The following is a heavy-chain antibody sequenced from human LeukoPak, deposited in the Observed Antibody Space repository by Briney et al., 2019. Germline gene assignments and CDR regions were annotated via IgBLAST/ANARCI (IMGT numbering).Heavy chain of an antibody. CDR3: ASLYYYDSSGYYYPPDY. CDR2: INHSGST. V-gene: IGHV4-34*01. Sequence: SETLSLTCAVYGGSFSGYYWSWIRQPPGKGLEWIGEINHSGSTNYNPSLKSRVTISVDTSKNQFSLKLSSVTAADTAVYYCASLYYYDSSGYYYPPDYRGQGTLVTVSS. J-gene: IGHJ4*02. D-gene: IGHD3-22*01. CDR1: GGSFSGYY.